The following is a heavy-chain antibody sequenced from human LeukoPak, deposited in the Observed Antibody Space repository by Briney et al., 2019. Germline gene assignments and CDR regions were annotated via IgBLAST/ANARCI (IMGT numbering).Heavy chain of an antibody. CDR3: ARYYYDSSGYYSPGYYFDY. Sequence: PSETLSLTCTVSGGSFSGYYWSWIRQPPGKGLEWIGEINHSGSTNYNPSLKSRVTISVDTSKNQFSLKLSSVTAADTAVYYCARYYYDSSGYYSPGYYFDYWGQGTLVTVSS. CDR1: GGSFSGYY. CDR2: INHSGST. D-gene: IGHD3-22*01. J-gene: IGHJ4*02. V-gene: IGHV4-34*01.